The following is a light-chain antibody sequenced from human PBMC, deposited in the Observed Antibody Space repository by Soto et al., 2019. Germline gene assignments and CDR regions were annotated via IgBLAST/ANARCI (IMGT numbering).Light chain of an antibody. CDR2: GAS. V-gene: IGKV3-15*01. CDR3: QKYNNWPPTWT. J-gene: IGKJ1*01. Sequence: EIVMTQSPATLSVSPGERATLSCRASQSVSSNLAWYQQKPGQAPRLLIYGASTRATGIPARFSGSGSGTEFTLTISSLQSEDFAVYYCQKYNNWPPTWTFGQGTKVKIK. CDR1: QSVSSN.